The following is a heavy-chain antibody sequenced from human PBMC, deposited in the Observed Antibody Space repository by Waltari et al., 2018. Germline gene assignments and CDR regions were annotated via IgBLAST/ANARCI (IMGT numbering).Heavy chain of an antibody. D-gene: IGHD1-1*01. CDR1: GCDFSTFP. Sequence: EVQLLESGGGLVQPGGSVRLSCAASGCDFSTFPMAWVRQAPGRGPELVSVIYSDGDTYYPDSVKGRFTTSRDDAKATLYLQMNSLGPDDTAVYKCARRVNDFYYMDVWGKGTTVTVSS. V-gene: IGHV3-23*03. CDR3: ARRVNDFYYMDV. CDR2: IYSDGDT. J-gene: IGHJ6*03.